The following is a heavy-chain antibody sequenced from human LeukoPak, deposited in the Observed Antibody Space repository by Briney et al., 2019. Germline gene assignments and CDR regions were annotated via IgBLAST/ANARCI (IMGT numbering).Heavy chain of an antibody. D-gene: IGHD3-22*01. Sequence: SETLSLTCTVSGGSISSGGYYWSWIRQHPGKGLEWIGYIYYSGSTYYNPSLKSRVTISVDTSKNQFSLKLSSVTAADTAVYYCARGGYDSSGYYYDYWGQGALVTVSS. V-gene: IGHV4-31*03. J-gene: IGHJ4*02. CDR1: GGSISSGGYY. CDR2: IYYSGST. CDR3: ARGGYDSSGYYYDY.